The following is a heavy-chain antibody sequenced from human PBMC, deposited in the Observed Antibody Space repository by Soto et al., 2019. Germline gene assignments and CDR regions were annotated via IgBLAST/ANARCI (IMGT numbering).Heavy chain of an antibody. CDR3: ARVREPIGAYFDY. CDR2: IYYSGRT. J-gene: IGHJ4*02. V-gene: IGHV4-39*01. Sequence: SSETLSLTCTVSGGSVSNSQYFWVWLRQPPGKGLEWIGSIYYSGRTYYNPSLKSRVTISVDTSKNQFSLKLSSVTAADTAVYYCARVREPIGAYFDYWGQGTLVTVS. CDR1: GGSVSNSQYF. D-gene: IGHD3-10*01.